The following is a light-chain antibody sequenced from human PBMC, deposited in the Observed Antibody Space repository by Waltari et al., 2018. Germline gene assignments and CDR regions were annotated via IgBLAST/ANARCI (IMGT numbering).Light chain of an antibody. J-gene: IGKJ5*01. CDR1: QGVGSD. Sequence: EKVMTQSPATLSVSPGERATLSCRARQGVGSDLAWYQQNPGQPPRLLIYGASSMATASPDRFRGVGSGTEFTLTISSLQSEDFAVYYCQQYNNWPPAFGQGTRLEIK. CDR3: QQYNNWPPA. CDR2: GAS. V-gene: IGKV3-15*01.